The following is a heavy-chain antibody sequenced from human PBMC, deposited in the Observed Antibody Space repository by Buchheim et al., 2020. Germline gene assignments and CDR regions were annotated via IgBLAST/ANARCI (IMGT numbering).Heavy chain of an antibody. CDR1: GFTFSSYG. CDR2: IWYDGSNK. CDR3: AKDQGVVVPAAPDY. J-gene: IGHJ4*02. V-gene: IGHV3-33*06. Sequence: QVQLVESGGGVVQPGRSLRLSCGASGFTFSSYGMHWVRQAPGKGLEWVAVIWYDGSNKYYVDSVKGRFTISRDNSKNTLYLQMNSLRAEDTAVYYCAKDQGVVVPAAPDYWGQGTL. D-gene: IGHD2-2*01.